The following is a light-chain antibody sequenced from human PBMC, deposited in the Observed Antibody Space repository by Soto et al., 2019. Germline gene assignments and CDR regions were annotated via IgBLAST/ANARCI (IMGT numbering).Light chain of an antibody. Sequence: QSVLTQPPSASGTPGQRVTISCSGSSSNIGSNTVNWYQQLPGTAPKPLIYSTNQRPSGVPDRFSGSKSGTSASLAISGLQSEDEADYYCAAWDDSLNGPVFGGGTKVTVL. J-gene: IGLJ2*01. V-gene: IGLV1-44*01. CDR1: SSNIGSNT. CDR3: AAWDDSLNGPV. CDR2: STN.